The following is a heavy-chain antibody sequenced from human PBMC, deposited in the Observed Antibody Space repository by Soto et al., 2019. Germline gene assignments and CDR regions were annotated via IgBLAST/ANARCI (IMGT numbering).Heavy chain of an antibody. D-gene: IGHD2-2*01. V-gene: IGHV3-23*01. CDR1: GFTFASYT. J-gene: IGHJ5*02. CDR2: ISGRAGNT. CDR3: AKDRYCSSTSCSSLNS. Sequence: EVQLLESGGGLVQPGGSLRLSSAASGFTFASYTRTWVRQAPGKGLEWVSVISGRAGNTYYADSVKGRFTISRDNSKNTLYLYMSSLRAEDTALYYCAKDRYCSSTSCSSLNSWGQGTLVTVSS.